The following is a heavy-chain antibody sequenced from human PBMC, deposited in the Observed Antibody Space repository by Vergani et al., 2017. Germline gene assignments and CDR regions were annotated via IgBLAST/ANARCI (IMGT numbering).Heavy chain of an antibody. CDR2: ISYDGSNK. J-gene: IGHJ6*02. V-gene: IGHV3-30*18. CDR3: AKERDYYDSSGLYYYGMDV. D-gene: IGHD3-22*01. Sequence: QVQLVESGGGVVQPGRSLRLSCAASGFTFSSYGMHWVRQAPGKGLEWVAVISYDGSNKYYADSVKGRFTISRDNSKNTLYLQMNSLRAEDTAVYYCAKERDYYDSSGLYYYGMDVWGQGTTVTVSS. CDR1: GFTFSSYG.